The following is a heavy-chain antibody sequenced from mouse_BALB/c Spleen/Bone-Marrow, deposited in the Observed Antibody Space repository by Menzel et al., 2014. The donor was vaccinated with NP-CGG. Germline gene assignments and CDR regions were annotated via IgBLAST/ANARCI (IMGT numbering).Heavy chain of an antibody. Sequence: EVKLMESGGGFVQPGGSLKLSCAASGFTFSSYIMSWVRQTPEKRLEWVAYISHSGGSSYYLDTVKGRFTISRDNAKNTLYLQMSSLKSEDTAMYYCARVSPYWYFDDWGAGTTVTVSS. CDR2: ISHSGGSS. V-gene: IGHV5-12-2*01. CDR1: GFTFSSYI. D-gene: IGHD6-2*01. CDR3: ARVSPYWYFDD. J-gene: IGHJ1*01.